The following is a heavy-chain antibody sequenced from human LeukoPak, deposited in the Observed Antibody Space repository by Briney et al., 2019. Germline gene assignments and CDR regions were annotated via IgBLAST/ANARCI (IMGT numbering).Heavy chain of an antibody. J-gene: IGHJ3*01. V-gene: IGHV3-74*01. CDR3: ERVSNRWALDAFDF. D-gene: IGHD3-16*02. CDR1: GFTFSSYW. CDR2: INRDGSST. Sequence: PGGSLRLSCAASGFTFSSYWMHWVRQAPGKGLVWVSRINRDGSSTNYADSVKGQFTISRDDAKNTLYLQMNSLRAEDTAVYYCERVSNRWALDAFDFWGQGTMVTVSS.